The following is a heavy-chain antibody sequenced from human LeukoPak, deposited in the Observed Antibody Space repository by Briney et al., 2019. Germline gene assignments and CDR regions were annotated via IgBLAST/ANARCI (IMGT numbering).Heavy chain of an antibody. V-gene: IGHV4-61*02. D-gene: IGHD3-10*01. CDR2: IYTSGST. Sequence: SQTLSLTCTVSGGSISSGSCYWSWIRQPAGKGLEWIGRIYTSGSTNYNPSLKSRVTISVDTSKNQFSLKLSSVTAEDTALYHCARGSPGGSGSYYDYYYYYYMDVWGKGTTVTISS. CDR1: GGSISSGSCY. J-gene: IGHJ6*03. CDR3: ARGSPGGSGSYYDYYYYYYMDV.